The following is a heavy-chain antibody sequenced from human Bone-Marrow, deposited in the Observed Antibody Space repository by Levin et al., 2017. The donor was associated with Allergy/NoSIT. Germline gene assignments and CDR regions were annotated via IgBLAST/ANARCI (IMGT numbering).Heavy chain of an antibody. CDR2: ISYDGSNK. CDR1: GFTFSSYA. V-gene: IGHV3-30-3*01. D-gene: IGHD6-6*01. CDR3: AGPRSGSEPAARPSDGDY. Sequence: GGSLRLSCAASGFTFSSYAMHWVRQAPGKGLEWVAVISYDGSNKYYADSVKGRFTISRDNSKNTLYLQMNSLRAEDTAVYYCAGPRSGSEPAARPSDGDYWGQGTLVTVSS. J-gene: IGHJ4*02.